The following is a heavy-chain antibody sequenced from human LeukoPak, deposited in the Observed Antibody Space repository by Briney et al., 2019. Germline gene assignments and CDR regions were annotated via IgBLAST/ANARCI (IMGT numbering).Heavy chain of an antibody. CDR3: ARVDPDSSSTLEVFDY. CDR2: MHYSGIT. D-gene: IGHD6-6*01. V-gene: IGHV4-59*08. J-gene: IGHJ4*02. CDR1: GGSITNYY. Sequence: SETLSLTCTVSGGSITNYYWSWIRQPPGKGLECIGYMHYSGITNNNPSLKSRVTMSVDTSKNQFSLKLSSVTAADTAVYYCARVDPDSSSTLEVFDYWGQGTLVTVSS.